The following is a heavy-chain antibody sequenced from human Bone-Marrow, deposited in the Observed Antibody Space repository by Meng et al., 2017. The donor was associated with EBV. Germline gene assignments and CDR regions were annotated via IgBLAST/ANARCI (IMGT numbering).Heavy chain of an antibody. D-gene: IGHD3-16*01. J-gene: IGHJ4*02. CDR3: ARDGGRRLDY. Sequence: QVQLVQSGYELKKPGASVKVSCKASGYTFTSYAMNWVRQAPGQGLEWMGWINTNTGKPTYAPGFTGRFVFSLDTSDSTTYLQISSLKTEDSAVYYCARDGGRRLDYWGQGTLVTVPS. V-gene: IGHV7-4-1*02. CDR1: GYTFTSYA. CDR2: INTNTGKP.